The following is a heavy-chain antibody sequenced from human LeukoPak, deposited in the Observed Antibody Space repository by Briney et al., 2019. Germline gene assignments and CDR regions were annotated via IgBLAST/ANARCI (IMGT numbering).Heavy chain of an antibody. D-gene: IGHD1-26*01. CDR1: GYTFTSYA. V-gene: IGHV7-4-1*02. CDR2: INTNTANP. CDR3: AIRYSGSYNDY. Sequence: ASVKVSCKASGYTFTSYAMNWVRQAPGQGLEWLGWINTNTANPSYARGFTGRFVFSLDTSVSTAYLQISSLEAEDTAMYYCAIRYSGSYNDYWGQGTLVTVSS. J-gene: IGHJ4*02.